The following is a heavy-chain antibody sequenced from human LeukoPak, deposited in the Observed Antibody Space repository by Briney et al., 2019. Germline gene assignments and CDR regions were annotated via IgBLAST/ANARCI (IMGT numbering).Heavy chain of an antibody. J-gene: IGHJ2*01. CDR2: VYYSGIT. CDR1: GGSISSSSYY. D-gene: IGHD2-2*01. Sequence: KTSETLSLTCTVSGGSISSSSYYRGWIRQPPGKGLEWIASVYYSGITYYNPSLKSRVTISVDTSKNQFSLKLSSVTAADTAVYYCAGHPPYCSSTSCYRYFDFWGRGTLVTVSS. CDR3: AGHPPYCSSTSCYRYFDF. V-gene: IGHV4-39*01.